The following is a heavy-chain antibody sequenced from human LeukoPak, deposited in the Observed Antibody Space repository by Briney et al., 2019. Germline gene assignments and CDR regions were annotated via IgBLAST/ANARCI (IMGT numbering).Heavy chain of an antibody. D-gene: IGHD2-2*02. CDR2: IRYDGSNK. V-gene: IGHV3-30*02. CDR1: GFTFSSYG. J-gene: IGHJ4*02. CDR3: AKDASGFCSSSSCYTNDY. Sequence: GGSLRLSCAASGFTFSSYGMHWVRQAPGKGLEWVAFIRYDGSNKYYADSVKGRFTISRDNSKSTLYLQMNSLRVEDTAVYYCAKDASGFCSSSSCYTNDYWGQGTLVTVSS.